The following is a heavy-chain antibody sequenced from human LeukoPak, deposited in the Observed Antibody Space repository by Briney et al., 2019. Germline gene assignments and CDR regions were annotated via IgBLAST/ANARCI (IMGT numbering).Heavy chain of an antibody. CDR3: ARNHTHEGYGYYFDY. CDR1: GGSISSSSYY. J-gene: IGHJ4*02. CDR2: IYYSGST. D-gene: IGHD4-17*01. Sequence: SETLSLTCTVSGGSISSSSYYWGWIRQPPGKGLEWIGSIYYSGSTSYNPSLKSRVTTSVETSKNQFSLKLSSVTAADTAFYYCARNHTHEGYGYYFDYWGQGTLVTVSS. V-gene: IGHV4-39*01.